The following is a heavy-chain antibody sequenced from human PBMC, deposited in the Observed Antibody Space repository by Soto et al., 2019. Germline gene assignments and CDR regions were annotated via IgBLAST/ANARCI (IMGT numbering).Heavy chain of an antibody. CDR3: ARGRDCSGGSCDDYYYYYYMDV. D-gene: IGHD2-15*01. CDR1: GFTVSSNY. Sequence: GGSLRLSCAASGFTVSSNYMSWVRQAPGKGLEWVSVIYSGGSTYYADSVKGRFTISRHNSKNTVYLQMNSLRAEDTAVYYCARGRDCSGGSCDDYYYYYYMDVWGKGTTVTVSS. V-gene: IGHV3-53*04. J-gene: IGHJ6*03. CDR2: IYSGGST.